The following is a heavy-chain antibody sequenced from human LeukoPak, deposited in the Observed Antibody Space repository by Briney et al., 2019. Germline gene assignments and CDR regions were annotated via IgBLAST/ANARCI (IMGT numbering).Heavy chain of an antibody. D-gene: IGHD2-15*01. CDR2: ISGSGGST. CDR3: AKDGPAVARVARGMDV. CDR1: GFTFSSYA. V-gene: IGHV3-23*01. J-gene: IGHJ6*02. Sequence: PGGSLRLSCAASGFTFSSYAMSWVRQAPGKGLEWVSAISGSGGSTYYADSVKGRFTISRDNSKNTLYLQMNSLRAEDTAVYYCAKDGPAVARVARGMDVWGQGTTVTVSS.